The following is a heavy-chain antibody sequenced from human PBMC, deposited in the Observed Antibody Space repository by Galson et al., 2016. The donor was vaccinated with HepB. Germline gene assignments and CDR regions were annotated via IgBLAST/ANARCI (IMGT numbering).Heavy chain of an antibody. CDR3: AKDRKTEGYFSSVICHNWFDP. V-gene: IGHV3-23*01. CDR2: ISGSGGST. J-gene: IGHJ5*02. CDR1: GFTFSNYA. D-gene: IGHD2-2*01. Sequence: SLRLSCAASGFTFSNYAMTWVRQAPGKGLEWVSGISGSGGSTFYADSVKGRFTISRDNSKNTLYLQMNSRRAEDTAVYYCAKDRKTEGYFSSVICHNWFDPWGQGTLVTVSS.